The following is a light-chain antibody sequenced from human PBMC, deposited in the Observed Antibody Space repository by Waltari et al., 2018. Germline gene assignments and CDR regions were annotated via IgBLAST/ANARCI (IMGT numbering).Light chain of an antibody. CDR3: QSYDSSLSGSG. Sequence: QSVLTQPPSVSGAPGQRVTISCTGSTSNIGADYGVHWYQQVPGTAPKFLIYRNTNRPSGVPDRFSGSKSGTSASLAITGLQAEDEADYYCQSYDSSLSGSGFGGGTKLTVL. CDR2: RNT. V-gene: IGLV1-40*01. J-gene: IGLJ3*02. CDR1: TSNIGADYG.